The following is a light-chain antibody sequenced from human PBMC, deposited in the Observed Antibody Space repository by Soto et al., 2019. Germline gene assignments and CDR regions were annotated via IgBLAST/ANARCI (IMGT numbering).Light chain of an antibody. J-gene: IGKJ1*01. CDR2: GAS. CDR3: QQYGSSPTT. V-gene: IGKV3-20*01. Sequence: EIVLTQSPGTLSLSPGERVTLSCRASQSVTSSYLAWYQQKPGQAPRLLIYGASSRATGIPDRFSGSGSGTEFTLTISRLEPEDFAVYYCQQYGSSPTTFGQGTEVEIK. CDR1: QSVTSSY.